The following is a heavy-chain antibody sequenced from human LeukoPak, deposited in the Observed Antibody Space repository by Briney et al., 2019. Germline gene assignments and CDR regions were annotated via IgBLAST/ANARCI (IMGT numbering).Heavy chain of an antibody. CDR3: ARRGWISFGLDV. Sequence: PGGSLRLSCAASGFTFSSYEMNWVRQAPGKGLEWVSYISSSGSTIYYADSVKGRFTISRDNAKNSLYLQMNSLRAEDTAVYYCARRGWISFGLDVWGKGTTVTISS. D-gene: IGHD2-2*01. J-gene: IGHJ6*04. V-gene: IGHV3-48*03. CDR2: ISSSGSTI. CDR1: GFTFSSYE.